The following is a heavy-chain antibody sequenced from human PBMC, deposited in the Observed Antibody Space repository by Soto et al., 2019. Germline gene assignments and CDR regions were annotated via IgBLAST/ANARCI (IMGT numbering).Heavy chain of an antibody. Sequence: GGSLRLSCAASGFTFSSYGMHWVRQAPGKGLEWVAVIWYDGSNKYYADSVMGRFTISRDNSKNTLYLQMNSLRAEDTAVYYCAREALGDLSAVDIWGQGTMVTVSS. CDR2: IWYDGSNK. CDR1: GFTFSSYG. V-gene: IGHV3-33*08. J-gene: IGHJ3*02. D-gene: IGHD3-10*01. CDR3: AREALGDLSAVDI.